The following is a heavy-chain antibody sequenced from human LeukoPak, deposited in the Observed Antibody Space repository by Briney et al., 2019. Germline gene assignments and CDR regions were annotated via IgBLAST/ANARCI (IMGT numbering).Heavy chain of an antibody. CDR2: IYTSGST. Sequence: SETLSLTCTVSGYSISSGYLWGWIRQPAGKGLEWIGRIYTSGSTNYNPSLKSRVTMSVDTSKNQFSLKLSSVTAADTAVYYCARVGGSYSSGWSTYYYYYMDVWGKGTTVTISS. CDR1: GYSISSGY. J-gene: IGHJ6*03. CDR3: ARVGGSYSSGWSTYYYYYMDV. V-gene: IGHV4-4*07. D-gene: IGHD6-19*01.